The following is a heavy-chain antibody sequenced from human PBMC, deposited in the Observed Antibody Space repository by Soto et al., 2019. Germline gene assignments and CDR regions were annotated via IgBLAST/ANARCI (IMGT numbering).Heavy chain of an antibody. J-gene: IGHJ2*01. CDR2: IKSKTDGGTT. CDR3: TGEAGYSYGYGFGYFDL. Sequence: EVQLVESGGGLVKPGGSLRLSCAASGFTFSNAWMSWVRQAPGKGLEWVGRIKSKTDGGTTDYAAPVKGRFTISRDDSKNTLYLQMNSLKTEDTAVYYCTGEAGYSYGYGFGYFDLWGRGTLVTVSS. D-gene: IGHD5-18*01. CDR1: GFTFSNAW. V-gene: IGHV3-15*01.